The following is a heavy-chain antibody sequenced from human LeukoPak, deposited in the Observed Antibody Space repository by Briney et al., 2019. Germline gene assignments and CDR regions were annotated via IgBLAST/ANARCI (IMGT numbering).Heavy chain of an antibody. CDR1: RYAFTSYF. V-gene: IGHV1-46*01. Sequence: GASVKVSCKAFRYAFTSYFVHWVRQAPGQGLEWMGIINPSGGSTSYAQKFQGRVTMTRDTSTSTVYMELSSLRSEDTAVYYCARTAGRTFDYWGQGTLVTVSS. CDR3: ARTAGRTFDY. D-gene: IGHD6-6*01. CDR2: INPSGGST. J-gene: IGHJ4*02.